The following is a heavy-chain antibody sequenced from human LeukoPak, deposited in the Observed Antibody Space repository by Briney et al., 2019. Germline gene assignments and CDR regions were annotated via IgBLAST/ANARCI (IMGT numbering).Heavy chain of an antibody. Sequence: GRSLRLSCAASGFTFSSYGMHWVRQAPGKGLEWVAVIWDDASNKYYADSVKGRFTISRDNSKNTLYLQMNSLRAEDTAVYYCARAEVPAAIKSGAFDIWGQGTMVTASS. V-gene: IGHV3-33*01. CDR2: IWDDASNK. J-gene: IGHJ3*02. CDR1: GFTFSSYG. D-gene: IGHD2-2*01. CDR3: ARAEVPAAIKSGAFDI.